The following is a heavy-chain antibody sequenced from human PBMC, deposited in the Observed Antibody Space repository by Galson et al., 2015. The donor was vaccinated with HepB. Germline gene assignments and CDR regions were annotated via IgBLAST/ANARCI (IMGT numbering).Heavy chain of an antibody. CDR2: IYSGGST. J-gene: IGHJ3*02. CDR1: GFTVSSNY. D-gene: IGHD1-26*01. Sequence: LRLSCAASGFTVSSNYMSWVRQAPGKGLEWVSVIYSGGSTYYADSVKGRFTISRDNSKNTLYLQMNSLRAEDTAVYYCARGGVGATAEAFDIWGQGTMVTVSS. CDR3: ARGGVGATAEAFDI. V-gene: IGHV3-53*01.